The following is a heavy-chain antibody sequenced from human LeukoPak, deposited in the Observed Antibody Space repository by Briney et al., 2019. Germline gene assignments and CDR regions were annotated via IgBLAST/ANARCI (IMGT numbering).Heavy chain of an antibody. Sequence: PGGSLRLSCVGSGLTFINYWMTWVRQVPGKGLEWVANINRDGSGEYYLPSVRGRFTISKDDAKDSLYLQMDSLRPEDTAIYYCARVEYSGNGNLYWGQGTLVTVSS. CDR1: GLTFINYW. D-gene: IGHD1-26*01. CDR3: ARVEYSGNGNLY. J-gene: IGHJ4*02. CDR2: INRDGSGE. V-gene: IGHV3-7*01.